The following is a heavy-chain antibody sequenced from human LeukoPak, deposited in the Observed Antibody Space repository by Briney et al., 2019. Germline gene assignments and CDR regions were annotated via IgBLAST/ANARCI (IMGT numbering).Heavy chain of an antibody. CDR2: ISSSGSTI. Sequence: GGSLRLSCAASGFTFSSYEMNWVRQAPGKGLEGVSYISSSGSTIYYADPVKGRFTISRDNAQHSLYLPMNSLRGEETAVYYCATLISGWSLYWGQGTLVTVSS. D-gene: IGHD6-19*01. V-gene: IGHV3-48*03. CDR1: GFTFSSYE. J-gene: IGHJ4*02. CDR3: ATLISGWSLY.